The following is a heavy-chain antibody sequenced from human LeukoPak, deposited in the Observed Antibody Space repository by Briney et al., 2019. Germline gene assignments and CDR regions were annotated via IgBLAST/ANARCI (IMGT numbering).Heavy chain of an antibody. CDR1: GGSISSSSYY. V-gene: IGHV4-39*07. CDR2: IYYSGST. D-gene: IGHD5-18*01. CDR3: ARGSYSYGYIDAFDI. Sequence: IPSETLSLTCTVSGGSISSSSYYWGWIRQPPGKGLEWIGSIYYSGSTYYNPSLKSRVTISVDTSKNQFSLKLSSVTAADTAGYYCARGSYSYGYIDAFDIWGQGTMVTVSS. J-gene: IGHJ3*02.